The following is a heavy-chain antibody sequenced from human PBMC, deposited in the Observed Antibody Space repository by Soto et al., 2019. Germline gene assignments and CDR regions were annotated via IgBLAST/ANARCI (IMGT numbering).Heavy chain of an antibody. D-gene: IGHD4-4*01. CDR1: AGSIITSSYY. V-gene: IGHV4-39*01. J-gene: IGHJ2*01. CDR3: TRYLSQYYDNSDQHDYRTQRSFDL. CDR2: IFYTGRT. Sequence: SETLSLTCTVSAGSIITSSYYWGWIRQSPGKGLEWIGTIFYTGRTYYNPSLESRVTLSVDTSKNQFSLHLTSVTAADTAMYYCTRYLSQYYDNSDQHDYRTQRSFDL.